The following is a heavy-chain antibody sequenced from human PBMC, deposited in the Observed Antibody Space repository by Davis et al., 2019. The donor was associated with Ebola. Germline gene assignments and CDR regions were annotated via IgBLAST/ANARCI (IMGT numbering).Heavy chain of an antibody. CDR1: GGTFTSYT. D-gene: IGHD3-22*01. J-gene: IGHJ1*01. CDR3: APRQYYYDSSGYYEYFQH. Sequence: AASVKVSCKASGGTFTSYTISWVRQAPGQGLEWMGRSIPILGIGNYAQTFKGRVTITADKSTTTVYMELSSLRSEDTAVYYCAPRQYYYDSSGYYEYFQHWGQGTLVTVSS. V-gene: IGHV1-69*02. CDR2: SIPILGIG.